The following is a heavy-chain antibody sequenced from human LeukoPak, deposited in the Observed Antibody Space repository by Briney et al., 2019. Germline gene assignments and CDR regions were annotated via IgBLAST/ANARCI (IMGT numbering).Heavy chain of an antibody. Sequence: PSETLSLTCAVYGGSFSGYYWSWIRQPPGKGLEWIGEINHSGSTNYNPSLKSRVTISVDTSKNQFSLKLSSVTAADTAVYYCAGGWYSSSWYRSWGQGTLVTVSS. CDR1: GGSFSGYY. CDR2: INHSGST. D-gene: IGHD6-13*01. J-gene: IGHJ4*02. CDR3: AGGWYSSSWYRS. V-gene: IGHV4-34*01.